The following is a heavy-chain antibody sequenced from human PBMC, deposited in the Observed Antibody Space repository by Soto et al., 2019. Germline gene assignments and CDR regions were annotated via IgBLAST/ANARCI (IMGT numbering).Heavy chain of an antibody. V-gene: IGHV1-8*01. CDR1: GYTFTSYD. J-gene: IGHJ3*02. D-gene: IGHD2-2*01. Sequence: ASVKVSCKASGYTFTSYDINWVRQATGQGLEWMGWMNPNSGNTGYAQKFQGRVTMTRNTSISTAYMELSSLRSEDTAVYYCARGCSSTSCYGFAFDIWGQGTMVTVSS. CDR3: ARGCSSTSCYGFAFDI. CDR2: MNPNSGNT.